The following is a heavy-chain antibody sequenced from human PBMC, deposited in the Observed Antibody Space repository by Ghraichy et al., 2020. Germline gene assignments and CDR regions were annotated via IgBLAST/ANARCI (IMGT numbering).Heavy chain of an antibody. Sequence: GESLNISCKGSGYSFTSYWIGWVRQMPGKGLEWMGIIYPGDSDTRYSPSFQGQVTISADKSISTAYLQWSSLKASDTAMYYCARHVFAYCGGDCYSDDAFDIWGQGTMVTVSS. CDR3: ARHVFAYCGGDCYSDDAFDI. CDR2: IYPGDSDT. V-gene: IGHV5-51*01. D-gene: IGHD2-21*02. J-gene: IGHJ3*02. CDR1: GYSFTSYW.